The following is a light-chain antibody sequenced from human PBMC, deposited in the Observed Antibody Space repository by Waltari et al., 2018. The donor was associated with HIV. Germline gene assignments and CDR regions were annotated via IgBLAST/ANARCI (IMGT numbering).Light chain of an antibody. CDR3: TSYTSSSTPWV. V-gene: IGLV2-14*01. Sequence: QSALTQPASVSGSPGQSITISCTGTSSDVGGYNYVSGYQQHPAKAPKLRIYDVNNRPSGVSNRFSGSKSGKTASLTISGLQAEDEADYYCTSYTSSSTPWVFGGGTKLTVL. CDR2: DVN. CDR1: SSDVGGYNY. J-gene: IGLJ3*02.